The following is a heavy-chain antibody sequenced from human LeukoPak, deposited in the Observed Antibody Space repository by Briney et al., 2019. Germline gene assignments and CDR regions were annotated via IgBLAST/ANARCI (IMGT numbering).Heavy chain of an antibody. CDR3: ARAREYSSSGDFDY. CDR2: INPNSGGT. CDR1: GYTFTGYY. J-gene: IGHJ4*02. Sequence: GASVKVSCKASGYTFTGYYIHWVRQAPGQGLEWMGWINPNSGGTNYAQKFQGRVTMPRDTSISTAYMELSRLRSDDTAVYYCARAREYSSSGDFDYWGQGTLVTVSS. D-gene: IGHD6-6*01. V-gene: IGHV1-2*02.